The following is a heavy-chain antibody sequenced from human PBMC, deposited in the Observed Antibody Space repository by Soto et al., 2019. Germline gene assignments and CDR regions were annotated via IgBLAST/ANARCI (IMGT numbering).Heavy chain of an antibody. Sequence: GASVKVSCKASGYTFTSYAMHWVRQAPGQRLEWMGWINAGNGNTKYSQKFQGRVTITRDTSASTAYVELSSLRSEDTAVYYCARVVRGYDQNYYGMDVWGQGTTVTVSS. V-gene: IGHV1-3*01. D-gene: IGHD5-12*01. CDR2: INAGNGNT. CDR3: ARVVRGYDQNYYGMDV. J-gene: IGHJ6*02. CDR1: GYTFTSYA.